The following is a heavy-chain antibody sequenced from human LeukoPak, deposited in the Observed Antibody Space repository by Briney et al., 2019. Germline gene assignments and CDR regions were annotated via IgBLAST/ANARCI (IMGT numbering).Heavy chain of an antibody. CDR1: GGSISSYY. CDR2: IYYSGST. D-gene: IGHD4-17*01. J-gene: IGHJ4*02. CDR3: ARGEGDYDPHLG. V-gene: IGHV4-59*01. Sequence: SETLSLTCTVSGGSISSYYWSWIRQPPGKGLEWIGYIYYSGSTNYNPSLKSRVTISVDTSKNQFSLKLSSVTAADTAVYYCARGEGDYDPHLGWGQGTLVTVSS.